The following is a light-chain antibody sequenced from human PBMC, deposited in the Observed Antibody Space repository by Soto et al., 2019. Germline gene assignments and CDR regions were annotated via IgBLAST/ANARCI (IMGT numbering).Light chain of an antibody. V-gene: IGLV2-11*01. Sequence: QSVLTQRRSVSGSPGQSVTIFCTGTSSDVGGYDYVSWYQQHPGKAPKLMIYDVRERPSGVPDRVSGSKSGNTASLTISGLQAEDEADYYCCSYAGSYTYVFGTGTKVTVL. CDR1: SSDVGGYDY. CDR3: CSYAGSYTYV. J-gene: IGLJ1*01. CDR2: DVR.